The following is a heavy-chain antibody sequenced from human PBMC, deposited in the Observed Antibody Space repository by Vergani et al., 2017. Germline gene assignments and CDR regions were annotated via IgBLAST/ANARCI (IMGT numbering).Heavy chain of an antibody. D-gene: IGHD4-11*01. J-gene: IGHJ5*02. CDR1: GYTFTSYA. CDR3: ARVRVTKNWFDP. CDR2: INAGNGNT. Sequence: QVQLVQSGAEVKKPGASVKVSCKASGYTFTSYAMHWVRQAPGQRLEWMGWINAGNGNTKYSQKFQGRVTITRDTSASTAYMELSSLRSEDTAVYYCARVRVTKNWFDPWGQGTLVTVSS. V-gene: IGHV1-3*01.